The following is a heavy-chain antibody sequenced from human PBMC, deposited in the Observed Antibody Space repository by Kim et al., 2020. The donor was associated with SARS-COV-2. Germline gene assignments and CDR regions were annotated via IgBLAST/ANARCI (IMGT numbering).Heavy chain of an antibody. D-gene: IGHD3-22*01. Sequence: GGSLRLSCAASGFTFSNYAMHWVRQAPGKGLEWVTLISYDGSNKYYADSVKGRFTISRDNSKNTLYLQMNSLRAEDTAVYYCARDRGDSGGYYPDYWGQGTLVTVSS. J-gene: IGHJ4*02. CDR1: GFTFSNYA. CDR3: ARDRGDSGGYYPDY. CDR2: ISYDGSNK. V-gene: IGHV3-30-3*01.